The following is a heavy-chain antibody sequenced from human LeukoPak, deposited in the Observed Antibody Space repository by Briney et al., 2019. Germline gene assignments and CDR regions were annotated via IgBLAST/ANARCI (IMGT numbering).Heavy chain of an antibody. CDR2: IYPVDSDT. V-gene: IGHV5-51*01. CDR3: ARSANYGDYGWFDP. D-gene: IGHD4-17*01. Sequence: GESLKISCKGSGYSFTSYWIGWVRQMPGKVLEWMGIIYPVDSDTRYSPSFQGQVTLSADKSISTAYLQWSSLKASDTAMYYCARSANYGDYGWFDPWGQGTLVTVSS. J-gene: IGHJ5*02. CDR1: GYSFTSYW.